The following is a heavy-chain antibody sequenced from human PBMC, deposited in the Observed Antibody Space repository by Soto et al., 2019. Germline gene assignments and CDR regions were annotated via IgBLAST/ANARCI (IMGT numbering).Heavy chain of an antibody. CDR1: GFTFSSYS. CDR2: ISSSSSYI. CDR3: ARGIKYGDYSRWFDP. J-gene: IGHJ5*02. D-gene: IGHD4-17*01. V-gene: IGHV3-21*04. Sequence: PGGSLRLSCAASGFTFSSYSMNWVRQAPGKGLEWVSSISSSSSYIYYADSVKGRFTISRDNAKNSLYLQMSSLRAEDTAVYYCARGIKYGDYSRWFDPWGPGTLVTVSS.